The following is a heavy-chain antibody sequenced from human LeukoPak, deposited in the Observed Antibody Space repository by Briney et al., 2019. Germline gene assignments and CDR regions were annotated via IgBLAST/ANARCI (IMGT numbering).Heavy chain of an antibody. J-gene: IGHJ3*02. CDR1: GFTFSSYA. Sequence: PGRSLRLSCAASGFTFSSYAMHWVRQAPGKGLEWVAVISYDGSNKYYADSVKGRFTISRDNSKNTLYLQMNSLRAEDTAVYYCARDRYSGYDLGAFDIWGQGTMVTVSS. CDR3: ARDRYSGYDLGAFDI. D-gene: IGHD5-12*01. CDR2: ISYDGSNK. V-gene: IGHV3-30-3*01.